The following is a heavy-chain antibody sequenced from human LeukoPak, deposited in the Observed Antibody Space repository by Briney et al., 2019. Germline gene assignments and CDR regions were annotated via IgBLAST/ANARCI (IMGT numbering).Heavy chain of an antibody. CDR3: ARDQGSLTRSWYTGY. V-gene: IGHV1-2*06. D-gene: IGHD6-13*01. Sequence: ASVKVSCKASGYTFTGYHIHWVRQAPGQGLEWMGRINHNTGETNFAQKFQGRVTMTRDTSITTAFMELSSLRPDDTAVYFCARDQGSLTRSWYTGYWGQGTQVTVSS. CDR1: GYTFTGYH. CDR2: INHNTGET. J-gene: IGHJ4*02.